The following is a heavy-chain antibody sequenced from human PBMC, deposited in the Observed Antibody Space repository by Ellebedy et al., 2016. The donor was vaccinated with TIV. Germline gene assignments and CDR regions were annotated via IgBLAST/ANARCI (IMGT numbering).Heavy chain of an antibody. D-gene: IGHD4-17*01. V-gene: IGHV1-24*01. J-gene: IGHJ3*02. CDR2: FAPEAGET. Sequence: AASVKVSCKVSGATLTELSMHWVRQAPGKGLEWMGGFAPEAGETIYAQKFQGRVTMTEDTSTDTAYMELSSLRSDETAVYYCATAYGDYVHDACDSWGLGTMVTVSS. CDR3: ATAYGDYVHDACDS. CDR1: GATLTELS.